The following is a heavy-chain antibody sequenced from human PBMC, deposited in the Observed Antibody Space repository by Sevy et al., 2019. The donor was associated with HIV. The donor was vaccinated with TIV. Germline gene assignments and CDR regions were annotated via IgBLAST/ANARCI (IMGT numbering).Heavy chain of an antibody. V-gene: IGHV3-9*01. J-gene: IGHJ6*02. Sequence: GGSLRLSCAASGFTFDDYAMYWVRQAPGKGLEWVSGISWNSGGIGYADSVKGRFTISRDNAKNSLYLQMNSLRVEDRALYYCVKDKEIRVIIQAAMAYSGMDVWAKGPRSPSP. CDR2: ISWNSGGI. CDR1: GFTFDDYA. D-gene: IGHD2-2*01. CDR3: VKDKEIRVIIQAAMAYSGMDV.